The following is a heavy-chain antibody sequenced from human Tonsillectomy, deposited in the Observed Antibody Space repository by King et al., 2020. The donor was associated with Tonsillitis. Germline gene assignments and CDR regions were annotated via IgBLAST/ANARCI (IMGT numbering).Heavy chain of an antibody. D-gene: IGHD2/OR15-2a*01. CDR1: GFTFSAYG. CDR2: ISHDGRSK. J-gene: IGHJ3*02. Sequence: VQLVESGGGVVQPGGSLRLSCAASGFTFSAYGMFWVRQAPGKGLDWVALISHDGRSKGYADSVKGRFSISRDNSMNTLYLQMSSLTAQDTALYYCAKDGLSATNFLDAFDIWGQGTMVTVSS. CDR3: AKDGLSATNFLDAFDI. V-gene: IGHV3-30*18.